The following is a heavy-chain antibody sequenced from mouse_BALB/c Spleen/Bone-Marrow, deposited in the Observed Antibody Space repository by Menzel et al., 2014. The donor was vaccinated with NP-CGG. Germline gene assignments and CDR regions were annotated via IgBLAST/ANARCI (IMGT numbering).Heavy chain of an antibody. Sequence: QVQLQQSGAELAKPGASVKMSCKASGYTFTSYWMHWVKQRPGQGLEWIGYINPSTGYTECNQKFKEKATLTADKSSSTAYMQLSSLTSEDSAVYYCASPYGNYDAMDYWGQGTSVTVSS. D-gene: IGHD2-1*01. V-gene: IGHV1-7*01. CDR1: GYTFTSYW. J-gene: IGHJ4*01. CDR3: ASPYGNYDAMDY. CDR2: INPSTGYT.